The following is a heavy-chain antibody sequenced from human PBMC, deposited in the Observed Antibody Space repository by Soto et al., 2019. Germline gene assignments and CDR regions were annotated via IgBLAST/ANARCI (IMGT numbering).Heavy chain of an antibody. D-gene: IGHD3-10*01. CDR2: ISQTGAT. CDR3: ARAVSPYFGTCFDP. CDR1: GGSITSGNSYS. V-gene: IGHV4-30-2*01. J-gene: IGHJ5*02. Sequence: SETLSLTCAVSGGSITSGNSYSWAWIRQPPGRGLEWIGSISQTGATSYNPSLKSRVSVSLDKSKNQFSLRLSSVTAADMAVYYCARAVSPYFGTCFDPWGQGTLVTVSS.